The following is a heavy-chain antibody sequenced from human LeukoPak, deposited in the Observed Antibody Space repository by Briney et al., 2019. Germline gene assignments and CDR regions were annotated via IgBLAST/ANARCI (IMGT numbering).Heavy chain of an antibody. CDR3: VRDQGGSSSH. Sequence: GGSLRLSCAASGLTFSFCSMNWVRQAPGKVLEWVSYISSFSGTINYAESVKGRFTISRDNAKNSLYLQMNSLRADDTAVYYCVRDQGGSSSHWGQGTLVTVSS. CDR1: GLTFSFCS. V-gene: IGHV3-48*01. D-gene: IGHD6-6*01. CDR2: ISSFSGTI. J-gene: IGHJ4*02.